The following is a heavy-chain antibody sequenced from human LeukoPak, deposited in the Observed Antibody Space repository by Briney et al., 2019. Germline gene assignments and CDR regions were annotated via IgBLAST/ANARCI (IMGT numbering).Heavy chain of an antibody. Sequence: SQTLSLTCAISGDSVSSNSAAWNWIRQSSSRGLEWLGRTYYRSKWYNEYAVSVKSRITINPDTSKNQFSLQLNSVTPEDTAVYYCARGSGLVAADMDVWGKGTTVTVSS. CDR3: ARGSGLVAADMDV. CDR1: GDSVSSNSAA. D-gene: IGHD3-10*01. V-gene: IGHV6-1*01. CDR2: TYYRSKWYN. J-gene: IGHJ6*03.